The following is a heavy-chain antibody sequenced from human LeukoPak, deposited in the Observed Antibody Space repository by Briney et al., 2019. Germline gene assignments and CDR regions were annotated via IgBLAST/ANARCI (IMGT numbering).Heavy chain of an antibody. J-gene: IGHJ4*02. CDR2: TSSDGSDT. V-gene: IGHV3-30*04. Sequence: GGSLRLSCAASGFTFNRYAMHWVRQAPGEGLEWVAITSSDGSDTYYADSVKGRFTISRDNSKNTLYLQMNSLRPEDTAVYYCARDRYYFDSRGYYYPSYYFDYWGQGSLVTVSS. D-gene: IGHD3-22*01. CDR3: ARDRYYFDSRGYYYPSYYFDY. CDR1: GFTFNRYA.